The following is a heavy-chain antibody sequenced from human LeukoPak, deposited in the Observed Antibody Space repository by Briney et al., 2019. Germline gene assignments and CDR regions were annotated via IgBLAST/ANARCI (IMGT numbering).Heavy chain of an antibody. D-gene: IGHD2-21*02. Sequence: SVKVSCKASGGTFSSYAISWVRQAPGQGLEWMGRIIPIFGTANYAQKSQGRVTITTDESTSTAYMELSSLRSEDTAVYYCASSVVVTAIPPKRDAFDIWGQGTMVTVSS. CDR3: ASSVVVTAIPPKRDAFDI. J-gene: IGHJ3*02. CDR2: IIPIFGTA. V-gene: IGHV1-69*05. CDR1: GGTFSSYA.